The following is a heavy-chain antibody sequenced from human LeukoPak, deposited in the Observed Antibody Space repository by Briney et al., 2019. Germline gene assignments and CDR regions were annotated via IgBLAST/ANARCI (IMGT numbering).Heavy chain of an antibody. D-gene: IGHD6-19*01. CDR2: IYSGGST. J-gene: IGHJ3*02. Sequence: PGGSLRLSCAPSGFTVSSNYMSWVRQAPGKGLEWVSVIYSGGSTYYADSVKGRFTISRDNSKNTLYLQMNSLRAEDTAVYYCARASQVAGTYDAFDIWGQGTMVTVSS. CDR3: ARASQVAGTYDAFDI. V-gene: IGHV3-53*01. CDR1: GFTVSSNY.